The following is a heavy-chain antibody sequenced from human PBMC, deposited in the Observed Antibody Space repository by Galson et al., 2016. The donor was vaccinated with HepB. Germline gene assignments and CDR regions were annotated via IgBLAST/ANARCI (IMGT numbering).Heavy chain of an antibody. V-gene: IGHV3-33*01. J-gene: IGHJ4*02. Sequence: SLRLSCAASGFTLSSYGINWVRQAPGKGLGWVAVIWHDGVNTYYADSVKGRFTISRDNSKNTLYLQMNSLRAEDTAVYYCARQAFTNWNPFDYWGQGTLVTVSS. CDR2: IWHDGVNT. CDR1: GFTLSSYG. D-gene: IGHD1-1*01. CDR3: ARQAFTNWNPFDY.